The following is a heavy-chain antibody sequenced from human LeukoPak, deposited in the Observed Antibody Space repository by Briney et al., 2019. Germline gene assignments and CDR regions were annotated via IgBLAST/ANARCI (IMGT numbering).Heavy chain of an antibody. J-gene: IGHJ5*02. CDR2: IIPIFGTA. D-gene: IGHD6-6*01. V-gene: IGHV1-69*05. CDR1: GGTFSSYA. Sequence: SVKVSCKASGGTFSSYAISWVRQAPGQGLEWMGGIIPIFGTANYAQKFQGRVTITTDEPTSTACMELSSLRSEDTAVYYCARVEGIAARPPFDPWGQGTLVTVSS. CDR3: ARVEGIAARPPFDP.